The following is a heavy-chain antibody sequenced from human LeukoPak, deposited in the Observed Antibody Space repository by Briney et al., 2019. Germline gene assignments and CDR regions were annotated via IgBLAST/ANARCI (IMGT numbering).Heavy chain of an antibody. V-gene: IGHV4-4*07. D-gene: IGHD6-19*01. J-gene: IGHJ4*02. CDR1: GGSITGYY. Sequence: PSETLSLTCTVSGGSITGYYLNWIRQSAGKGLEWIGRIYTTESTNYNPSLKSRVTMSVDTSNNQFSLKLSSVTAADTAVYYCARRDSSRWYFDYWGQGILVTVSS. CDR2: IYTTEST. CDR3: ARRDSSRWYFDY.